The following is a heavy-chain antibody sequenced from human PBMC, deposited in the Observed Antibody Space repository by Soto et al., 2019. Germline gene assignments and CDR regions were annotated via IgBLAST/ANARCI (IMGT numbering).Heavy chain of an antibody. CDR1: GFTFSSYE. V-gene: IGHV3-48*03. J-gene: IGHJ4*02. CDR2: ISSSGSTI. D-gene: IGHD5-18*01. Sequence: GGSLRLSCAASGFTFSSYETNWVRQAPGKGLEWASYISSSGSTIYYADSVKGRFTISRDNAKNSLYLQMNSLRAEDTAVYYCARQYSYALDYWGQGTLVTVSS. CDR3: ARQYSYALDY.